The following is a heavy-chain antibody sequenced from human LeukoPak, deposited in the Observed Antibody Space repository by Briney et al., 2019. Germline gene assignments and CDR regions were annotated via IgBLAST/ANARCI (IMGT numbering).Heavy chain of an antibody. CDR3: ARAFYDFWSGYQIDY. CDR2: INHSGST. J-gene: IGHJ4*02. V-gene: IGHV4-34*01. CDR1: GGSFSGYY. Sequence: PSETLSLTCAVYGGSFSGYYWSWIRQPPGKGLEWIGEINHSGSTNYNPSLKSRVTISVDTSKNQFSLKLSSVTAADTAVYYCARAFYDFWSGYQIDYWGQGTLVTVPS. D-gene: IGHD3-3*01.